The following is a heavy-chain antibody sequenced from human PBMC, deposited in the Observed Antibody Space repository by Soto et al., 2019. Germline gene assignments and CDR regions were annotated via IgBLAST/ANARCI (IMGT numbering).Heavy chain of an antibody. CDR3: ASWQEREHAFDV. J-gene: IGHJ3*01. V-gene: IGHV3-53*01. D-gene: IGHD1-26*01. CDR1: GLTIRGKTY. CDR2: LYSEDGT. Sequence: DVQLVESGGGLIQPGGSLRLSCAASGLTIRGKTYITWVRQAPGKGLEWLSALYSEDGTFYADSVEGRFTIARDYSKNTVYLQLNTLTPEDTAVYYCASWQEREHAFDVWGQWTVVTVSS.